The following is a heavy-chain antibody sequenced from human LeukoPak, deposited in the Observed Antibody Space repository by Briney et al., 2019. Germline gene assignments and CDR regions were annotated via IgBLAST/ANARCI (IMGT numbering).Heavy chain of an antibody. J-gene: IGHJ4*02. V-gene: IGHV1-46*01. CDR3: ARDYRSGYDQGGRLDY. CDR1: GYTFTGYY. CDR2: INPSGGST. D-gene: IGHD5-12*01. Sequence: GASVKVSCKASGYTFTGYYMHWVRQAPGQGLEWMGIINPSGGSTSYAQKFQGRVTMTRDMSTSTVYMELSSLRSEDTAVYYCARDYRSGYDQGGRLDYWGQGTLVTVSS.